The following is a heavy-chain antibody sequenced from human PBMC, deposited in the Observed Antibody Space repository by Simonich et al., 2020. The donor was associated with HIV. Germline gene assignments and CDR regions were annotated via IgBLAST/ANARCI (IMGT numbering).Heavy chain of an antibody. CDR3: ARRGSVSSGSPRYFDS. Sequence: QVLLQESGPGLVKPSETLSLTCSVSGGSISSSNYYGGWFRQPPGKGLEWMGSIFYRGTSYYIPSLKSRVSISVDRSKNQFSLKLTSVTAADTAVYYCARRGSVSSGSPRYFDSWGHGTLVTVSS. CDR2: IFYRGTS. V-gene: IGHV4-39*01. CDR1: GGSISSSNYY. D-gene: IGHD3-10*01. J-gene: IGHJ4*01.